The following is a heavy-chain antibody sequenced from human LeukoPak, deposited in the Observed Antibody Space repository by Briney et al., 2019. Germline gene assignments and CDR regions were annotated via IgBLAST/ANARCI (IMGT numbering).Heavy chain of an antibody. CDR1: GFTFSSYA. J-gene: IGHJ4*02. Sequence: GGSLTLSCAASGFTFSSYAMSWVRQAPGKGLEWVSYISFSGSPTQYADSVKGRFTISRDNAKNSLYLQMNSLRDEDTAVYYCARDRAYYYDSSGYYYFDHWGQGTLVTVSS. CDR2: ISFSGSPT. D-gene: IGHD3-22*01. V-gene: IGHV3-48*02. CDR3: ARDRAYYYDSSGYYYFDH.